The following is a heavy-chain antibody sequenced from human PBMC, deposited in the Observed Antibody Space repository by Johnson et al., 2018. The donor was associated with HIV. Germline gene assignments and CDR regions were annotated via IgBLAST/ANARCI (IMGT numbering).Heavy chain of an antibody. CDR2: IKQDGSEK. J-gene: IGHJ3*02. CDR1: GFTFSSYG. Sequence: VQLVESGGGVVRPGRSLRLSCAASGFTFSSYGMHWVRQAPGKGLEWVANIKQDGSEKYYVDSVKGRFTISRDNAKNSLYLQMNSLRAEDTAVYYCARDALAAAGPIWGQGTMVTVSS. D-gene: IGHD6-13*01. CDR3: ARDALAAAGPI. V-gene: IGHV3-7*01.